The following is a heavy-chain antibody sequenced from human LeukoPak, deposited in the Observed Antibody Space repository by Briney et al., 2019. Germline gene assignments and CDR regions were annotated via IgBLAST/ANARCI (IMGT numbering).Heavy chain of an antibody. CDR1: GDSISRYY. CDR2: IYYSGST. D-gene: IGHD6-19*01. CDR3: ARGVAGNLDY. V-gene: IGHV4-59*01. Sequence: NPSESVSLTCTVSGDSISRYYWSWMRQPPGKGLEWIGYIYYSGSTNYNPSLKGRVTISVDTSKNQFSLKLSSVTAADTAVYYCARGVAGNLDYWGQGTLVSVSS. J-gene: IGHJ4*02.